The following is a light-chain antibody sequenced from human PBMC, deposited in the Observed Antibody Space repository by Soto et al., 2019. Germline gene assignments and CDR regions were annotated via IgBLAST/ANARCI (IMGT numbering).Light chain of an antibody. Sequence: EVVLTQSPGTLSLSPWERATLACRASKSVSNYLAWYQQKSGQAPRLLIYGASSRASGIPDRFSGSGSGTDFTLTISRVEPEDFAVYYCQQYGSSLTFGLGTKVDIK. V-gene: IGKV3-20*01. J-gene: IGKJ1*01. CDR3: QQYGSSLT. CDR1: KSVSNY. CDR2: GAS.